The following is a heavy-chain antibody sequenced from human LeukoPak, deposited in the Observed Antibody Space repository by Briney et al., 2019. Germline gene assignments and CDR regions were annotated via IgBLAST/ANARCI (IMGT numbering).Heavy chain of an antibody. Sequence: ASVRVSCKVSGYTLTELSMHWVRQAPGKGLERMGGFYAEDGETMYAQKFQGRVTMTEDTSTDTAYMELSSLRSEDTAVYYCATPKRELLPGIAVAGTFWGDRGYFDYWGQGTLVTVSS. D-gene: IGHD6-19*01. V-gene: IGHV1-24*01. CDR1: GYTLTELS. J-gene: IGHJ4*02. CDR3: ATPKRELLPGIAVAGTFWGDRGYFDY. CDR2: FYAEDGET.